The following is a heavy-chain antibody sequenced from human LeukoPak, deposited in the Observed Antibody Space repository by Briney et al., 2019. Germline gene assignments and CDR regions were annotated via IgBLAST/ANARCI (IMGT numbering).Heavy chain of an antibody. D-gene: IGHD2-15*01. CDR2: ISGSGGST. Sequence: PGGSLRLSCAASGFTFSSYAMSWVRQAPGKGLEWVSAISGSGGSTYYADSVKGRFTISRDNSKNTLYLQMNSLRAEDTAVYYCARDGVYCSGGSCLTEYFQHWGQGTLVTVSS. CDR3: ARDGVYCSGGSCLTEYFQH. CDR1: GFTFSSYA. J-gene: IGHJ1*01. V-gene: IGHV3-23*01.